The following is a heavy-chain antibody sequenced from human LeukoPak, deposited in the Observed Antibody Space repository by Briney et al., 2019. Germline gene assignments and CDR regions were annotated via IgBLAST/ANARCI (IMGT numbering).Heavy chain of an antibody. CDR3: ARYIAAHQNWFDP. V-gene: IGHV4-34*01. CDR1: GGSFSGYY. D-gene: IGHD6-6*01. Sequence: SETLSLTCAVYGGSFSGYYWSWIRQPPGKGLEWIGEINHSGSTNYNPSLKSRVTISVDTSKNQFPLKLSSVTAADTAVYYCARYIAAHQNWFDPWGQGTLVTVSS. CDR2: INHSGST. J-gene: IGHJ5*02.